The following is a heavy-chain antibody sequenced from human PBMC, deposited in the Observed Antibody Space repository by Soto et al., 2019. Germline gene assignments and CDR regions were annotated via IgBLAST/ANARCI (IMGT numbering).Heavy chain of an antibody. CDR1: GYTFTNYG. Sequence: QVQLVQSGAEVKKPGASVKVSCKASGYTFTNYGISWVRQAPGQGLEWMGWISAYNGNTNYAQKLQGRVTMTTDTATSTAYMERRSLRSDDTAVYYCARDTVGGLKYYYYYYGMDVWGQGTTVTVSS. V-gene: IGHV1-18*01. D-gene: IGHD3-16*01. J-gene: IGHJ6*02. CDR3: ARDTVGGLKYYYYYYGMDV. CDR2: ISAYNGNT.